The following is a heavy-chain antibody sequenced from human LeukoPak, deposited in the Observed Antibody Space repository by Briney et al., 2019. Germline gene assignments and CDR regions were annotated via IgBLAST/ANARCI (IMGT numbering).Heavy chain of an antibody. V-gene: IGHV4-59*01. D-gene: IGHD5-18*01. J-gene: IGHJ4*02. CDR3: ARTPYGYPAFDY. Sequence: PSETLSLTCTVSGGSISSYYWSWIRQPPGKGLEWIGYIYYSGSTNYNPSLKSRVTISVDTSKNQFSLKLSSVTAADTAVYYRARTPYGYPAFDYWGQGTLVTVSS. CDR1: GGSISSYY. CDR2: IYYSGST.